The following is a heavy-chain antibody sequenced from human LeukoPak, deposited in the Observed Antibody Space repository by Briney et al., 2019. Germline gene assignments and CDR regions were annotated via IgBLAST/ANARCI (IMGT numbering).Heavy chain of an antibody. CDR1: GGTFSSYA. D-gene: IGHD3-3*01. J-gene: IGHJ5*02. CDR3: AREGYIFGFDP. Sequence: SVKVSCKASGGTFSSYATSWVRQAPGQGLEWMGGIIPIFGTANYAQKFQGRVTITADKSTSTAYMELSSLRSEDTAVYYCAREGYIFGFDPWGQGTLVTVSS. CDR2: IIPIFGTA. V-gene: IGHV1-69*06.